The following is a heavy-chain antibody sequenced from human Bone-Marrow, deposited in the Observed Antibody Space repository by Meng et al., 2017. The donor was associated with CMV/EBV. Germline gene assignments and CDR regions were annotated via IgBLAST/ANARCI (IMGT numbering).Heavy chain of an antibody. CDR2: INPSGGST. Sequence: ASVKVSCKASGYTFTSYYMHWVRQAPGQGLEWMGIINPSGGSTSYAQKFQGRVTMTRDTSTSTVYMELRSLRSDDTAVYYCARDSRVGVVVPAAIGTRDYWGQGTLVPVSS. CDR1: GYTFTSYY. J-gene: IGHJ4*02. V-gene: IGHV1-46*01. D-gene: IGHD2-2*01. CDR3: ARDSRVGVVVPAAIGTRDY.